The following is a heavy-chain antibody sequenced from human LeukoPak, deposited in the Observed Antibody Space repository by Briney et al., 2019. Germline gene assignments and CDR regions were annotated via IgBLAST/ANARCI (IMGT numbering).Heavy chain of an antibody. D-gene: IGHD6-25*01. CDR3: TRGAADLYYFGY. CDR2: IFTTGNT. J-gene: IGHJ4*02. CDR1: GFTVYNNY. Sequence: PGGSLRLSCAASGFTVYNNYMSWVRQAPGRGLEWVASIFTTGNTYYADSVKGRFTISRDNSKNSQYLQMNSLRDEDTAVYYCTRGAADLYYFGYWGQGTLVAVSS. V-gene: IGHV3-53*01.